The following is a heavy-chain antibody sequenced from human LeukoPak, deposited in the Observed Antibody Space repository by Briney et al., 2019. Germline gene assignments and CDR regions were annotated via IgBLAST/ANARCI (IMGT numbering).Heavy chain of an antibody. V-gene: IGHV4-59*01. J-gene: IGHJ6*02. Sequence: PSETLSLTCSVSGGSISSYYWRWTRQPPGRGLEGSGYIYYSGSTNYNPSLKSRVTLSVDTSKNQFSLKLSSVTAADTAVYYCARDRMGRYCSSTSCYEYGMDVWGQGTTVTVSS. CDR1: GGSISSYY. CDR3: ARDRMGRYCSSTSCYEYGMDV. CDR2: IYYSGST. D-gene: IGHD2-2*01.